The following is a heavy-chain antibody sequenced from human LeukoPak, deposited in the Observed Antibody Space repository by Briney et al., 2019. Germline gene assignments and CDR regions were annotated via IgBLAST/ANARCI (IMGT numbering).Heavy chain of an antibody. Sequence: SETLSLTCTGSGGSISSYYWSWIRQPPGKGLEWIGYIYYSGSTNYNPSLKRRVTISIDTSKNQFSLKLSSVTAADTAVYYCARMYSSGYDAFDIWGQGTMVTVSS. CDR1: GGSISSYY. V-gene: IGHV4-59*01. D-gene: IGHD6-19*01. CDR2: IYYSGST. J-gene: IGHJ3*02. CDR3: ARMYSSGYDAFDI.